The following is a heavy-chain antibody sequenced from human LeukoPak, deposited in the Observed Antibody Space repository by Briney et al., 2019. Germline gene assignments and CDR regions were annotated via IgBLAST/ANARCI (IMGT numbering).Heavy chain of an antibody. J-gene: IGHJ3*01. Sequence: GASVKVSCKASGYTFSSYDIYWVRQATGQGPEWMGRMNPNNENSDFAQKFQGRVTLTRDTSISTAYMELSGLRSDDTAVYYCALAIAEGVAAFDFWGQGTLVTVSS. CDR2: MNPNNENS. D-gene: IGHD6-13*01. V-gene: IGHV1-8*01. CDR3: ALAIAEGVAAFDF. CDR1: GYTFSSYD.